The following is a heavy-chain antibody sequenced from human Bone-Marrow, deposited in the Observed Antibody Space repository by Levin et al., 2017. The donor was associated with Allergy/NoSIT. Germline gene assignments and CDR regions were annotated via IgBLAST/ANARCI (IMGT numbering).Heavy chain of an antibody. V-gene: IGHV1-8*01. CDR2: MNPNSGNT. Sequence: GESLKISCKTSGYSFITFDINWVRQATGQGLEWMGWMNPNSGNTGYVEKFQGRVTMTRDTSISTAYMELTSLRYEDTAVYYCVRGKSVSDGYVFGAHWGQGTLVTVSS. D-gene: IGHD6-19*01. J-gene: IGHJ4*02. CDR3: VRGKSVSDGYVFGAH. CDR1: GYSFITFD.